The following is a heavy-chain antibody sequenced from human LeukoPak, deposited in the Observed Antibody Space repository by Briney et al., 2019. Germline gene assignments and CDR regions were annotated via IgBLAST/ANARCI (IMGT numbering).Heavy chain of an antibody. D-gene: IGHD6-19*01. CDR1: GFTFSSYG. CDR3: AKELQAGWYYFDY. V-gene: IGHV3-33*06. CDR2: IWYDGSNK. J-gene: IGHJ4*02. Sequence: GGSLRLSCAASGFTFSSYGMHWVRQAPGKGLEWVAVIWYDGSNKYYADSVKGRFTISRDNSKNTLYLQMNSLRDEDTAVYYCAKELQAGWYYFDYWGQGTLVTVSS.